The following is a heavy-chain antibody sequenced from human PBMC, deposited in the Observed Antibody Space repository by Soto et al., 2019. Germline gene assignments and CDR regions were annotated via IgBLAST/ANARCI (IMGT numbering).Heavy chain of an antibody. CDR1: GGSISSGGYS. V-gene: IGHV4-31*03. CDR2: IYYSGST. J-gene: IGHJ4*02. Sequence: QVQLQESGPGLVKPSQTLSLTCTVSGGSISSGGYSWSWIRQHPGKGLEWIGYIYYSGSTYYNPSLKSRVTISVDTSKNHFSLKLSSVTAADTAVYYWARWPQLEPRFDYWGQGTLVTVSS. D-gene: IGHD1-1*01. CDR3: ARWPQLEPRFDY.